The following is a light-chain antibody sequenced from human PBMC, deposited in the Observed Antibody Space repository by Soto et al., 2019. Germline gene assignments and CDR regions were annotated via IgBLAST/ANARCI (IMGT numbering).Light chain of an antibody. CDR1: SSDVGGYDY. J-gene: IGLJ2*01. V-gene: IGLV2-8*01. Sequence: QSVLTQPPSASGSPGQSVTISCTGTSSDVGGYDYVSWYQQHPGKAPKLMIYDVSKRPSGVPDRFSGSKSGNTASLTVSGLQVEDEADYYCSSYGGRNNHGVLGGGTKLTVL. CDR3: SSYGGRNNHGV. CDR2: DVS.